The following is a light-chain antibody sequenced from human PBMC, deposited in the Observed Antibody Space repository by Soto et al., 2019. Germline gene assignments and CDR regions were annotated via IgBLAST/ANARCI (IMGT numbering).Light chain of an antibody. CDR3: HHYGRSWT. CDR2: DIS. CDR1: QRITYFY. V-gene: IGKV3-20*01. J-gene: IGKJ1*01. Sequence: EVVLTQSPGTLSLFPGERATLSCRASQRITYFYLAWFQQKRGQPPRPLIYDISNRATGIPDRFSGSGSGTDFTLTISRLEPEDFAVYYCHHYGRSWTFGQGTKVEIK.